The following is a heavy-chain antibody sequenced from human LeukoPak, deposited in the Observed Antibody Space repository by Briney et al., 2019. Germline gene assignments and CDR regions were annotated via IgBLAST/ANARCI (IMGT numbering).Heavy chain of an antibody. CDR2: IYYSGST. D-gene: IGHD4-23*01. CDR3: ARQQWVSTVVTVGVNWFDP. CDR1: GGSISSYY. Sequence: SETLSLTCTVSGGSISSYYWSWIRQPPGKGLVWIGYIYYSGSTNYNPSLKSRVTISVDTSKNQFSLKLSSVTAADTAVYYCARQQWVSTVVTVGVNWFDPWGQGTLVTVSS. J-gene: IGHJ5*02. V-gene: IGHV4-59*08.